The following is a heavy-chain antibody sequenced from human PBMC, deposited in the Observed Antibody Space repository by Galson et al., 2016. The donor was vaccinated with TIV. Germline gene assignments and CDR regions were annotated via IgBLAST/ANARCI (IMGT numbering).Heavy chain of an antibody. CDR2: INPKSGGA. J-gene: IGHJ4*02. D-gene: IGHD3-22*01. V-gene: IGHV1-2*02. CDR3: ARDDGSTSGSDY. Sequence: SVKVFCKASGYIFTDYYIHWVRQAPGQGLEWLGWINPKSGGAIFAQKFQGRVTLTSDTSISTAYMDLSWLTFDDTAVYYCARDDGSTSGSDYWGQGTLVTVSS. CDR1: GYIFTDYY.